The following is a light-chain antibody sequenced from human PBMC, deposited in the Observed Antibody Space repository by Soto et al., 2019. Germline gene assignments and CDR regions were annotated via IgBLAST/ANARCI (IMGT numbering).Light chain of an antibody. V-gene: IGKV1-5*03. CDR1: QTISSW. CDR3: QQYHSYYPWT. J-gene: IGKJ1*01. CDR2: KAS. Sequence: DIQMTQSPSTLSGSVGDRVTMTCRASQTISSWLAWYQQKPGKAPKLLIYKASTLKSGVPSRFSGSGSGTDFSLTITSLQPDDSATYYCQQYHSYYPWTFGQGTKVDIK.